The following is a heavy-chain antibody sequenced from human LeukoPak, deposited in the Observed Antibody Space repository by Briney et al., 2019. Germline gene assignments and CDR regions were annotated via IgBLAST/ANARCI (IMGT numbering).Heavy chain of an antibody. CDR3: AVYSSSWYAFDY. CDR1: GFTFSSYA. CDR2: ISGSGGST. V-gene: IGHV3-23*01. Sequence: GGSLRLSCAASGFTFSSYAMSWVRQAPGKGLEWVSAISGSGGSTYYADSVKGRFTISRDNSKNTLYLQMNSMRAEDTAVYYCAVYSSSWYAFDYWGQGTLVTVSS. J-gene: IGHJ4*02. D-gene: IGHD6-13*01.